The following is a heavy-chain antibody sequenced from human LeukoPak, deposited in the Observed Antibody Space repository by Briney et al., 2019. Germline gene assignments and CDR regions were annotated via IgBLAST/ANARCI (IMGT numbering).Heavy chain of an antibody. J-gene: IGHJ4*02. Sequence: SETLSLTCTVSGGSISSYYWSWIRQPPGKGLEWIGYIYTSGSTNYNPSLKSRVTISVDTSKNQFSLRLSSVTAADTAVYYCARSVTGAARLGFDYWGQGTLVTVSS. D-gene: IGHD6-6*01. CDR3: ARSVTGAARLGFDY. CDR2: IYTSGST. V-gene: IGHV4-4*09. CDR1: GGSISSYY.